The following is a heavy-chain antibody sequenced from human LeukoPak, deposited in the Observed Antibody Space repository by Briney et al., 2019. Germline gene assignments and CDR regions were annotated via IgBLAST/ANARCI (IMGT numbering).Heavy chain of an antibody. Sequence: GGSLRLSCAASGFTFSSYAMHWVRQAPGKGLEWVAVISYDGSNKYYADSVKGRFTISRDNSKNTLYLQMNSLRAEDTAVYYCAKGDADHHYYYYGMDVWGQGTTVTVSS. V-gene: IGHV3-30*18. J-gene: IGHJ6*02. CDR2: ISYDGSNK. CDR3: AKGDADHHYYYYGMDV. D-gene: IGHD1-14*01. CDR1: GFTFSSYA.